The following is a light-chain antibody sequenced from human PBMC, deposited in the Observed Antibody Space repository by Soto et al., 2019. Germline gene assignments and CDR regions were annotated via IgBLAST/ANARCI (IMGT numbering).Light chain of an antibody. V-gene: IGKV3-11*01. CDR2: DAS. CDR1: QSVSSY. Sequence: EIVLTQSPATLSLSPGERATISCRASQSVSSYLAWYQQKTGQAPRLLIYDASNRATGIPARFSGSGSGTDFTLTISSLEPEDVAVYYCQQRSNWPPLPFGGGTKVEIK. J-gene: IGKJ4*01. CDR3: QQRSNWPPLP.